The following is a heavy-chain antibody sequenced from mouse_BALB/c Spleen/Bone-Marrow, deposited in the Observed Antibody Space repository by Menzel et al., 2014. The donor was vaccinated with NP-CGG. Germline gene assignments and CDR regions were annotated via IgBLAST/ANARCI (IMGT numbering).Heavy chain of an antibody. V-gene: IGHV1-31*01. CDR3: ARGIYYGGYFDY. J-gene: IGHJ2*01. D-gene: IGHD1-1*01. CDR2: INPYNGAT. Sequence: DVQLQESGPELVKPGASVKISCKASGYSFTGYYMHWVKQSHVKSLEWIGRINPYNGATSHNQNFKDKASLTVDKSSSTAYMELHSLTSEDSAVYYCARGIYYGGYFDYWGQGTTLTVSS. CDR1: GYSFTGYY.